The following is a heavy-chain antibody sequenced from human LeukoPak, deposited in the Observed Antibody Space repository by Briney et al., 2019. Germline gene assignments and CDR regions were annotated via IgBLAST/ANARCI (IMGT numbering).Heavy chain of an antibody. Sequence: PGGPLRLSCAASGFTFSSYAMSWVRQAPGKGLEWVSAISGSGGSTYYADSVKGRFTISRDNSKNTLYLQMNSLRAEDTAVYYCAKDRRRIAVAGISPFDYWGQGTLVTVSS. CDR3: AKDRRRIAVAGISPFDY. V-gene: IGHV3-23*01. CDR1: GFTFSSYA. CDR2: ISGSGGST. J-gene: IGHJ4*02. D-gene: IGHD6-19*01.